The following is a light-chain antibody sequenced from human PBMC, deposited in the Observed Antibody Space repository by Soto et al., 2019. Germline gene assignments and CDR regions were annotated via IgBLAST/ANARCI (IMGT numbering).Light chain of an antibody. CDR3: FSFTTTSTHV. CDR1: SSDVGRYNH. V-gene: IGLV2-11*01. Sequence: QSALTQPRSVSGSPGQSVTISCAGTSSDVGRYNHVSWYQQHPGKVPKLIIYDLNKRPSGVPDRFSGSKSGTSASLAISGLQVEDEAEYFCFSFTTTSTHVFGTGTKVTVL. CDR2: DLN. J-gene: IGLJ1*01.